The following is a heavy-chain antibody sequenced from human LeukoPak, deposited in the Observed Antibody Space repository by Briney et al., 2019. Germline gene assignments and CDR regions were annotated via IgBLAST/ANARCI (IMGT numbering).Heavy chain of an antibody. V-gene: IGHV1-46*01. D-gene: IGHD5-12*01. Sequence: GASVKVSCKASGYTFTSYYVHWVRQAPGQGLEWMGIINPSGGSTSYAQKFQGRVTMTRDTSTSTVYMELSSLRSEDTAVYYCARDFEEWLRSGWFDPWGQGTLVTVSS. J-gene: IGHJ5*02. CDR3: ARDFEEWLRSGWFDP. CDR1: GYTFTSYY. CDR2: INPSGGST.